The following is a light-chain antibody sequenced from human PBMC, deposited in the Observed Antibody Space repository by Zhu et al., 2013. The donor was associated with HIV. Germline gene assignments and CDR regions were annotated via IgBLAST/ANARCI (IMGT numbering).Light chain of an antibody. CDR2: AAS. J-gene: IGKJ4*01. CDR1: ESISHY. V-gene: IGKV1-39*01. Sequence: DIQLTQSPSSLSASVGDRITITCRASESISHYLNWYQQKPGKAPRLLIYAASSLESGVPSRFSGSGSGTEFTLTISSLEPEDFASYHCQQSNRTPLTFGGGTKVQI. CDR3: QQSNRTPLT.